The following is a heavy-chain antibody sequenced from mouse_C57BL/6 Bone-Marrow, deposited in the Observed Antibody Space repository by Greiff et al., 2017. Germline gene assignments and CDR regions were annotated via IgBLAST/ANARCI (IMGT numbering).Heavy chain of an antibody. V-gene: IGHV5-6*01. CDR1: GFTFSSYG. D-gene: IGHD1-1*01. CDR2: ISSGGSYT. Sequence: EVQVVESRGDLVKPGGSLKLSCAASGFTFSSYGMSWVRQTPDKRLEWVATISSGGSYTYYPDSVKGRFTISRDNAKNTLYLQMSSLKSEDTAMYYCARHGIYYGSSSMNWGQGTTLTVSS. J-gene: IGHJ2*01. CDR3: ARHGIYYGSSSMN.